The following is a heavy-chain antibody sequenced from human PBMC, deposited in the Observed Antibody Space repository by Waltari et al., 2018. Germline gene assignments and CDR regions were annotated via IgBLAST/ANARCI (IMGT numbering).Heavy chain of an antibody. CDR2: IYYSGST. CDR3: ARVYEWLARIYFDY. D-gene: IGHD6-19*01. V-gene: IGHV4-31*03. J-gene: IGHJ4*02. CDR1: GGSISSGGYY. Sequence: QVQLQESGPGLVKPSQTLSLTCTVPGGSISSGGYYWSWIRQHPGKGLEWIGYIYYSGSTYYNPSLKSRVTISVDTSKNQFSLKLSSVTAADTAVYYCARVYEWLARIYFDYWGQGTLVTVSS.